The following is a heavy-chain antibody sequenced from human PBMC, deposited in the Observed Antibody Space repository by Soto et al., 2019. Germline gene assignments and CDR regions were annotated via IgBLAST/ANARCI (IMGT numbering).Heavy chain of an antibody. CDR1: GFTFSSYA. J-gene: IGHJ4*02. Sequence: MRLPCAASGFTFSSYAMNWVRQAPGKGLEWVSAISGSGGSTHYADFVKSRFTISRDNSKNTLYLQMNSLRAEDTAVYYCAKGHFYGSGTCLDYWGQGTLVTVSS. CDR3: AKGHFYGSGTCLDY. D-gene: IGHD3-10*01. CDR2: ISGSGGST. V-gene: IGHV3-23*01.